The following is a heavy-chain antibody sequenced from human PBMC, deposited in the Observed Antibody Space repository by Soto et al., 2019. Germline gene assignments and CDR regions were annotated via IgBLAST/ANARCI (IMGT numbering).Heavy chain of an antibody. V-gene: IGHV1-69*06. CDR3: ARGGYSSTWSNLWARAGLDV. CDR1: GGTFSSYA. CDR2: IVPLFRTT. D-gene: IGHD6-13*01. Sequence: QVQLVQSGAEAKKPGSAVKVSCTTSGGTFSSYAMSWVRQATGQGLEWMGGIVPLFRTTNYAQKFQGRVTLTGDTITYTVYMEMSGLRSGDTAVYYCARGGYSSTWSNLWARAGLDVWGQGTTVTVSS. J-gene: IGHJ6*02.